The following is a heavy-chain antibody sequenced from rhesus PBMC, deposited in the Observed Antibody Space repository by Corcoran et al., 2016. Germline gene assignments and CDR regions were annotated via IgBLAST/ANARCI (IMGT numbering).Heavy chain of an antibody. V-gene: IGHV4-65*01. CDR1: AGHIRSRNR. D-gene: IGHD3-28*01. CDR3: ASPPINYYDSGYYWYFDI. CDR2: ISGSSGIS. J-gene: IGHJ2*01. Sequence: QVQLQESGPGLVTPSEHLSLTCAVSAGHIRSRNRWSRIRHPPGKGLAWVWDISGSSGISYYNPSLKSRVTMSTDPSKNQCSLKLSSVTAADTAVYYCASPPINYYDSGYYWYFDIWGPGTPITISS.